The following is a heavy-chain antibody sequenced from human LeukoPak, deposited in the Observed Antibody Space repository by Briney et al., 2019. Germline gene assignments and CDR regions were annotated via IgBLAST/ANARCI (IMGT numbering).Heavy chain of an antibody. Sequence: PGGSLRLSCAASGFTCSSYEMNWVRQAPGKGLEWVSYISSGGSTIYYADSVKGRFTISRDNAKNSLYLQMNSLRAEDTAVYYCARDFVGSTGGGDYYYYMDVWGKGTTVTVSS. D-gene: IGHD1-26*01. CDR3: ARDFVGSTGGGDYYYYMDV. CDR2: ISSGGSTI. J-gene: IGHJ6*03. V-gene: IGHV3-48*03. CDR1: GFTCSSYE.